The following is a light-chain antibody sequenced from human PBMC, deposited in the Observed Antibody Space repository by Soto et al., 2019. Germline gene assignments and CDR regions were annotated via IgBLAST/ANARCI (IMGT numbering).Light chain of an antibody. CDR1: SSNIGAGYD. V-gene: IGLV1-40*01. Sequence: QSVLTQPPSVSGAPGQRVTISCTGSSSNIGAGYDVHWYQQLPGTAPKLLIYGNSNRPSGVPDRFSGSKSGTSASLAITGFQAEDEADYYCQSYDSSLSGSVFVGGTQLTVL. CDR3: QSYDSSLSGSV. CDR2: GNS. J-gene: IGLJ3*02.